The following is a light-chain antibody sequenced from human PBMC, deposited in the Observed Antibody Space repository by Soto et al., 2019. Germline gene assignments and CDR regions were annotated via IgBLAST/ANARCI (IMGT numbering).Light chain of an antibody. CDR2: GAS. V-gene: IGKV3-20*01. Sequence: EIVLTRSRGTLSLSPGERATLSCRAGQSVTGSYLAWYQQKPGQAPRLLIYGASNRATGFPDRFSGSGSGTDFTLTISGLETDDFAVYYCQQYGSSSAITFGQGTRLEIK. J-gene: IGKJ5*01. CDR1: QSVTGSY. CDR3: QQYGSSSAIT.